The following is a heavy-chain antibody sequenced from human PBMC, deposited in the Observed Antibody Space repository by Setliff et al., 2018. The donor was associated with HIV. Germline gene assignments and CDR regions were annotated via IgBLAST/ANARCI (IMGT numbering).Heavy chain of an antibody. CDR1: GYTFTDYY. CDR3: ARDGYYDSSGYSAFDI. D-gene: IGHD3-22*01. CDR2: INPNNGGT. V-gene: IGHV1-2*06. J-gene: IGHJ3*02. Sequence: ASVKVSCKASGYTFTDYYIHWVRQAPGQGLEWMGRINPNNGGTNYAQKFQGRVTMTRDTSISTAYVELSRLRSDDTAVYYCARDGYYDSSGYSAFDIWGQGTMVTVS.